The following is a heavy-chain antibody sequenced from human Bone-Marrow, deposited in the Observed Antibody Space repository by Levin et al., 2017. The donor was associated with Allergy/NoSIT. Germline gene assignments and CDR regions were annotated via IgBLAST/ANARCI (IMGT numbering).Heavy chain of an antibody. CDR1: GYTFTSYD. D-gene: IGHD2-21*01. Sequence: GESLKISCKASGYTFTSYDINWVRQATGQGLEWMGWMNPNSGNTGYAQKFQGRVTMTRNTSISTAYMELSSLRSEDTAVYYCARGRNCGGDCYDYWGQGTLVTVSS. J-gene: IGHJ4*02. CDR3: ARGRNCGGDCYDY. V-gene: IGHV1-8*01. CDR2: MNPNSGNT.